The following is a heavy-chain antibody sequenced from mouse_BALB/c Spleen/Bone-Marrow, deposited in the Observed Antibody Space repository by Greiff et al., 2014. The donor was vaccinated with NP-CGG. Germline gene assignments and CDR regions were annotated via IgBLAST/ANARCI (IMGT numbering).Heavy chain of an antibody. CDR2: IHPSGSEI. J-gene: IGHJ3*01. CDR1: GYSFTNYW. V-gene: IGHV1-74*01. CDR3: ARFGNYEGFAY. Sequence: VQLQESGAELVRPGASVKLSCKASGYSFTNYWMNWVKQRPGQGLEWIGMIHPSGSEIRLNQKFKDKATLTVDKSSSTAYMQLSSPTSEDSAVYYCARFGNYEGFAYWGQGTLVTVSA. D-gene: IGHD2-1*01.